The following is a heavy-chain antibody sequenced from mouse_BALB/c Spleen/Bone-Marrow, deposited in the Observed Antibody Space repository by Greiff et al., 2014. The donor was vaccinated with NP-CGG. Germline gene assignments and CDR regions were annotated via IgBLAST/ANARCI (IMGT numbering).Heavy chain of an antibody. Sequence: QVQLQQSGAELVKPGASVKLSCKASGYTFTSYDVDWVRQRPEQGLEWIGWIFPGDNSTKYNEKFKGKATLTTDKSSSTAYMQLSRLTSEDSAVYFCAHDGLLPGMDYWGQGTSVTVSS. V-gene: IGHV1-85*01. J-gene: IGHJ4*01. CDR1: GYTFTSYD. D-gene: IGHD2-3*01. CDR2: IFPGDNST. CDR3: AHDGLLPGMDY.